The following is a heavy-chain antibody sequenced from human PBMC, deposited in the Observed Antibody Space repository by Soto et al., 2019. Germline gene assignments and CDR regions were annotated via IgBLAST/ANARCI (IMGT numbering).Heavy chain of an antibody. Sequence: GESLKISCAASGFTFSSYAMHWVRQAPGKGLEWVAVISYDGSNKYYADSVKGRFTISRDNSKNTLYLQMNSLRAEDTAVYYCARDRSGGGYYYDSSGYPQGWGAFDIWGQGTMVTVSS. J-gene: IGHJ3*02. V-gene: IGHV3-30-3*01. CDR1: GFTFSSYA. CDR2: ISYDGSNK. CDR3: ARDRSGGGYYYDSSGYPQGWGAFDI. D-gene: IGHD3-22*01.